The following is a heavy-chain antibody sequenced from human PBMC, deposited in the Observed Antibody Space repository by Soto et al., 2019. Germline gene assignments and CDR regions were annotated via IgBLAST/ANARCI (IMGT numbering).Heavy chain of an antibody. CDR2: IYYRANP. V-gene: IGHV4-59*08. CDR1: GWNSNTHY. CDR3: ARHYGDGYDYVDY. D-gene: IGHD5-12*01. J-gene: IGHJ4*02. Sequence: SETMCLTCTVAGWNSNTHYWRWIRQPPGKGLEWIGYIYYRANPNYNPSLKSRVTISQDTSKNQFSLKLSSVTAADTAVYYCARHYGDGYDYVDYWGRGTLVTVSS.